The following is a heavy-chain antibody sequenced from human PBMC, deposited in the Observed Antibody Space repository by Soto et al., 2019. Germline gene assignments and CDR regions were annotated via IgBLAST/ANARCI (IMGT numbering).Heavy chain of an antibody. Sequence: PWGSLRLSCAASGFTFSSYAMNWVRQAPGKGLEWVSAISGSGGSTYYADSVKGRFTISRDSSKNTLYLQMNSLRAEDTAVYYCAKGNSWSPALVLDIWGQGTMVTVSS. J-gene: IGHJ3*02. CDR3: AKGNSWSPALVLDI. CDR2: ISGSGGST. D-gene: IGHD1-7*01. CDR1: GFTFSSYA. V-gene: IGHV3-23*01.